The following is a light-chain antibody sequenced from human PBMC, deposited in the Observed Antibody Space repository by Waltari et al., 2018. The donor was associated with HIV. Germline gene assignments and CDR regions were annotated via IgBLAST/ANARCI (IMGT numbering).Light chain of an antibody. V-gene: IGLV1-51*01. J-gene: IGLJ2*01. CDR1: SSNIGNHY. CDR3: GTWDSSLTAVV. Sequence: PSVSAAPGQKVTISCSGSSSNIGNHYVSWYQHFPGAAPKLLIYDNDNRPSEIPDRFSGSKSGTSATLGITGLQTGDEAHYYCGTWDSSLTAVVFGGGTKLTVL. CDR2: DND.